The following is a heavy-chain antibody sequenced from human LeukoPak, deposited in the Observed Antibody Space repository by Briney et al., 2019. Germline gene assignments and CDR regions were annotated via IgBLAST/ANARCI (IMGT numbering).Heavy chain of an antibody. V-gene: IGHV1-69*05. CDR2: IIPIFGTA. Sequence: SVKVSCKASGGTFSSYAISWVRQAPGQGLEWMGRIIPIFGTANYAQKFQGRVTITMDESTSTAYMELSSLRSEDTAVYYCARDMGYYDSSGYYLYWGQGTLVTVSS. J-gene: IGHJ4*02. CDR3: ARDMGYYDSSGYYLY. CDR1: GGTFSSYA. D-gene: IGHD3-22*01.